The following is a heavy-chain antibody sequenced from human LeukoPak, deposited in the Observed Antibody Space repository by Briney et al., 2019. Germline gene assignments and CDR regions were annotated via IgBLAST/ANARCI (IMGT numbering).Heavy chain of an antibody. CDR1: GFIFSSYG. V-gene: IGHV3-33*01. CDR2: IWYDGSNK. D-gene: IGHD6-19*01. J-gene: IGHJ4*02. Sequence: PGRSLRLSCAASGFIFSSYGMHWVRQAPGKGLEWVAVIWYDGSNKYYADSVKGRFTISRDNSKNTLCLQMNSLRAEDTAVYYCARDAIAVTGIVGYYFDYWGQGTLVTVSS. CDR3: ARDAIAVTGIVGYYFDY.